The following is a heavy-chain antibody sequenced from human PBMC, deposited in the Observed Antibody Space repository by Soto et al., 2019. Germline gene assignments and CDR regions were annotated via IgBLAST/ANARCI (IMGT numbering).Heavy chain of an antibody. J-gene: IGHJ6*02. CDR2: ISSSGSTI. CDR1: GFTFSDYY. D-gene: IGHD5-18*01. CDR3: ATLTTLDRDTAMRDYYYYGMDV. Sequence: QVQLVESGGGLVKPGGSLRLSCAASGFTFSDYYMSWIRQAPGKGLEWVSYISSSGSTIYYADSVKGRFTISRDNAKNSLYLQMNSLRAEDTAVYYCATLTTLDRDTAMRDYYYYGMDVWGQGTTVTVSS. V-gene: IGHV3-11*01.